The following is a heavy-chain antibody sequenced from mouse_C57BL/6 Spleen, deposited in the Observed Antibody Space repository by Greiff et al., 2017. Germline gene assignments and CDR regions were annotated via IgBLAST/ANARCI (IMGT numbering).Heavy chain of an antibody. D-gene: IGHD1-1*01. Sequence: EVKVEESGGGLVKPGGSLKLSCAASGFTFSDYGMHWVRQAPEKGLEWVAYISSGSSTIYYADTVKGRFTISRDNAKNTLFLQMTSLRSEDTAMYYCARGTTGWYFDVWGTGTTVTVSS. J-gene: IGHJ1*03. V-gene: IGHV5-17*01. CDR3: ARGTTGWYFDV. CDR2: ISSGSSTI. CDR1: GFTFSDYG.